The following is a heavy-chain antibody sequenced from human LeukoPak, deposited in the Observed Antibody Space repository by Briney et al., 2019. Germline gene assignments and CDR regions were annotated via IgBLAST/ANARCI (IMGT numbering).Heavy chain of an antibody. CDR3: ARDRVKGDILTGYYDPYYYYYGMDV. CDR2: ISGSGGST. CDR1: GFTFSSYA. V-gene: IGHV3-23*01. D-gene: IGHD3-9*01. J-gene: IGHJ6*02. Sequence: GGSLRLSCAASGFTFSSYAMSWVRQAPGKGLEWVSAISGSGGSTYYADSVKGRFTISRDNSKNTLYLQMNSLRAEDTAVYYCARDRVKGDILTGYYDPYYYYYGMDVWGQGTTVTVSS.